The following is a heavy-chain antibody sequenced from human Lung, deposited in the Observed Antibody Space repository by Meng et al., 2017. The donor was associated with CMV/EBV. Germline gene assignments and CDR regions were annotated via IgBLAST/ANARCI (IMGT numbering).Heavy chain of an antibody. D-gene: IGHD3-10*01. CDR2: VNPAGGDA. V-gene: IGHV1-46*01. J-gene: IGHJ4*02. CDR1: GYTFTSYY. Sequence: ASVKVSCKASGYTFTSYYLRWIRQAPGQGLEWMGIVNPAGGDATYARAFEGRVTMTRDRSTDTVYLVLNRLTPEDTAVYYCAGGESINYWGQGTLVTVSS. CDR3: AGGESINY.